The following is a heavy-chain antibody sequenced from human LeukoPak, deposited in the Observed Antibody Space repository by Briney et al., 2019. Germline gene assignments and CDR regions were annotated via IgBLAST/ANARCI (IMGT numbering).Heavy chain of an antibody. Sequence: SETLSLTCTVSGASISSHYWTWIRQPPRKGLEWIGYISYSGGANYNASLKSRVTMSVEMSKNQFSLKLSSVTAADTAVYYCARSRTSPTFWIDYWGQGTLVTVSS. CDR1: GASISSHY. J-gene: IGHJ4*02. CDR2: ISYSGGA. V-gene: IGHV4-59*11. CDR3: ARSRTSPTFWIDY. D-gene: IGHD2/OR15-2a*01.